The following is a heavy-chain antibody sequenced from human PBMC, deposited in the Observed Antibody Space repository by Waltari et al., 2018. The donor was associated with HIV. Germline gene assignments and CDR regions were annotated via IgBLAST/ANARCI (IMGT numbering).Heavy chain of an antibody. Sequence: QVFLEQGGTRLLKPSEPLSLTCGVSGGSLSNYFWTWIRQTPGKGLEYIGEVVERGNTFNQSSVKSRAVISIAPPKILFALRLTSVNVADTGVYYCARGRGGFSSIWYFYVLDVWGPGTTVIVS. CDR1: GGSLSNYF. D-gene: IGHD3-10*02. CDR2: VVERGNT. V-gene: IGHV4-34*04. J-gene: IGHJ6*02. CDR3: ARGRGGFSSIWYFYVLDV.